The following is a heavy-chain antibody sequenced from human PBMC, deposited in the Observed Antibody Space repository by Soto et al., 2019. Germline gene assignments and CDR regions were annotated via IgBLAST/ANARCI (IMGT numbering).Heavy chain of an antibody. CDR3: ARHRMLTGYSPYNWFDP. J-gene: IGHJ5*02. D-gene: IGHD3-9*01. Sequence: SGTLSLTCTVSGGSISSSSYYWGWIRQPPGKGLEWIGSIYYSGSTYYNPSLKSRVTISVDTSKNQFSLKLSSVTAADTAVYYCARHRMLTGYSPYNWFDPWGKETLVTISS. CDR2: IYYSGST. CDR1: GGSISSSSYY. V-gene: IGHV4-39*01.